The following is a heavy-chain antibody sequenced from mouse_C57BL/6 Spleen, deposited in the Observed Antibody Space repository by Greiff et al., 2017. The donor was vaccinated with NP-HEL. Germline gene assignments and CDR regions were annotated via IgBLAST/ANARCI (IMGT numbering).Heavy chain of an antibody. V-gene: IGHV6-3*01. CDR2: IRLKSDNSAT. Sequence: EVKLMESGGGLVQPGGSMKLSCVASGFTFSNYWMNWVRQSPEKGLEWVGQIRLKSDNSATHFAVSVKGRFTISRDDSKSSVYLQMNNLRAEDTGIYYCTERGNYYGSSPFAYWGQGTLVTVSA. CDR3: TERGNYYGSSPFAY. J-gene: IGHJ3*01. D-gene: IGHD1-1*01. CDR1: GFTFSNYW.